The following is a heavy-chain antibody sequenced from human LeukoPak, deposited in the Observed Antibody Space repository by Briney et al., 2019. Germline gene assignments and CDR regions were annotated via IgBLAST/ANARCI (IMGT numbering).Heavy chain of an antibody. V-gene: IGHV4-39*07. CDR3: ARFIVGGQYFDY. Sequence: SETLSLTCTVSGGSISSSSYYWGWIRQPPGKGLEWIGSIYYSGSTYYNPSLKSRVTISVDMSKNQFSLKLSSVTAADTAVYYCARFIVGGQYFDYWGQGALVTVSS. CDR1: GGSISSSSYY. J-gene: IGHJ4*02. D-gene: IGHD1-26*01. CDR2: IYYSGST.